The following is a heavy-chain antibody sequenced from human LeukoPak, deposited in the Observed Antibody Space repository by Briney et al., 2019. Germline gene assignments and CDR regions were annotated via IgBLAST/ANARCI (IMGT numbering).Heavy chain of an antibody. V-gene: IGHV1-2*02. D-gene: IGHD3-3*01. Sequence: GASVKVSCKSSGYTFTDSYMHWVRQAPGQGLEWMGWINLNSGGTHSAQIFQGRVTMTRDTSISTAYMELSRLRSDDTAVYYCARDCKGYDFWSGYLDDAFDIWGQGTMVTVSS. CDR3: ARDCKGYDFWSGYLDDAFDI. J-gene: IGHJ3*02. CDR2: INLNSGGT. CDR1: GYTFTDSY.